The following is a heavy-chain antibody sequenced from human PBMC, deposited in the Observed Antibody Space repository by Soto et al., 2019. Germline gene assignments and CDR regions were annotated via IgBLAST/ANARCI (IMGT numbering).Heavy chain of an antibody. V-gene: IGHV3-23*01. D-gene: IGHD3-16*01. Sequence: EVQLLQSGGGLVQPGGTLTLSCGVSGFPFAPSTMSWVRQAPGKGLHWVSTISVSVGRTYSADSVQGRFTVSSDISDHKRSLRMTSLPADATAVSLCSKGAGLHSTFNAYFCDLWGPGVLVTVSS. CDR3: SKGAGLHSTFNAYFCDL. J-gene: IGHJ5*02. CDR2: ISVSVGRT. CDR1: GFPFAPST.